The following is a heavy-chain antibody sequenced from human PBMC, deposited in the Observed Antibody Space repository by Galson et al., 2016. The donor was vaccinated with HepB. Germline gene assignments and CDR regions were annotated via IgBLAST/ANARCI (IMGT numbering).Heavy chain of an antibody. CDR2: ISGSGGAT. CDR3: AKSPGQGSGSFFPDY. D-gene: IGHD3-10*01. CDR1: GFTFSSYA. J-gene: IGHJ4*02. Sequence: SLRLSCAASGFTFSSYAMNWVRQAPGKGLEWVSSISGSGGATFYADSVKGRFTISRDNSKNTLFLQMNGLRAEDTAVYYCAKSPGQGSGSFFPDYWGQGTLVTVSS. V-gene: IGHV3-23*01.